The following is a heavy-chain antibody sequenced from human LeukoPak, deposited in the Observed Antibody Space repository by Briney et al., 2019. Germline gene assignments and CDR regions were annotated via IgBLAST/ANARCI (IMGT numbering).Heavy chain of an antibody. CDR1: GYTFTSYD. CDR3: ARGCGSSWYWDYYYYYYMDV. J-gene: IGHJ6*03. CDR2: MNPNSGNT. Sequence: GASVKVSCKASGYTFTSYDINWVRQATGQGLEWMGWMNPNSGNTGYAQKFQGRVTMTRNTSISTAYMELSSLRSEDTAVYYCARGCGSSWYWDYYYYYYMDVWGKGTTVTISS. V-gene: IGHV1-8*01. D-gene: IGHD6-13*01.